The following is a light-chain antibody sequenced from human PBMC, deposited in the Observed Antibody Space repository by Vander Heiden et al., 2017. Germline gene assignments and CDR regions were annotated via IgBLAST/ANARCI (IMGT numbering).Light chain of an antibody. V-gene: IGLV2-11*01. CDR1: SSDVGRYNY. J-gene: IGLJ3*02. Sequence: QSALTQPRSVSGSPGQSVTISCTGTSSDVGRYNYVSWYQQHPGKAPKLMLYDETPRASRDPVPCSGSKTGNTASLTSSGVQAEDEDDYYCCAYGGSPWVFGGGTKLTVL. CDR2: DET. CDR3: CAYGGSPWV.